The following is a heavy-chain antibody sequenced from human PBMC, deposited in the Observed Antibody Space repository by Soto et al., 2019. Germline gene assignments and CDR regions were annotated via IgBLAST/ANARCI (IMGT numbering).Heavy chain of an antibody. CDR1: GGYISSYY. J-gene: IGHJ4*02. V-gene: IGHV4-59*08. Sequence: SETLSLTWPVSGGYISSYYLSWIRPQPGKGLEWIGYIYYSGSTNYNPSLKSRVTISVDTSKNQFSLKLSSVTAADTAVYYCARLPHYYDFWSGYYTTTYFDYWGQGTLVTVSS. CDR2: IYYSGST. D-gene: IGHD3-3*01. CDR3: ARLPHYYDFWSGYYTTTYFDY.